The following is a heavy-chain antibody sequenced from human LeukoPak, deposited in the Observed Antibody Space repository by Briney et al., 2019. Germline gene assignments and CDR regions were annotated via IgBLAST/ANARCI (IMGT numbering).Heavy chain of an antibody. D-gene: IGHD5-18*01. J-gene: IGHJ4*02. CDR3: ARWDTGMAAFDL. Sequence: PGGSLRLSCAASGFTFSSYSMNWVRQAPGKGLEWVSSISSSSTYTYYADSVKGRFTISKDNAKNSLYLQMNSLRAEDTALYWCARWDTGMAAFDLWGQGTLVTVSS. V-gene: IGHV3-21*01. CDR2: ISSSSTYT. CDR1: GFTFSSYS.